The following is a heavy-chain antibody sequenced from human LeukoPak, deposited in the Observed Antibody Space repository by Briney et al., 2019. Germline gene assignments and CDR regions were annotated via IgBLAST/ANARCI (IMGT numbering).Heavy chain of an antibody. CDR1: GDSVPSNSAA. V-gene: IGHV6-1*01. J-gene: IGHJ4*02. Sequence: SQTLSLTCAISGDSVPSNSAAWNWIRQSPSRGLEWLGRTYYRSKWYNDYAVSVKSRITINPDTSKNQFSLQLNSVTPEDTAVYYCARDGSVDRKRGYQYYFDYWGQGTLVTVSS. CDR3: ARDGSVDRKRGYQYYFDY. D-gene: IGHD2-2*01. CDR2: TYYRSKWYN.